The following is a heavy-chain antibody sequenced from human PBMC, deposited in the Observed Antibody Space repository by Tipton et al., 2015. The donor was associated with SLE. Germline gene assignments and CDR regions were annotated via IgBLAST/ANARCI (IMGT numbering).Heavy chain of an antibody. J-gene: IGHJ6*02. CDR2: VRNSGSS. CDR3: VRYMTKVTPYNYYGLDV. D-gene: IGHD4-17*01. Sequence: TLSLTCTVSGGSISTYYWSWIRQPPGKGLEWIGYVRNSGSSNYNPSLKSRVTFSVDTSKNQVSLKLTSVTAADTALYYCVRYMTKVTPYNYYGLDVWGQGTTVIVSS. CDR1: GGSISTYY. V-gene: IGHV4-59*08.